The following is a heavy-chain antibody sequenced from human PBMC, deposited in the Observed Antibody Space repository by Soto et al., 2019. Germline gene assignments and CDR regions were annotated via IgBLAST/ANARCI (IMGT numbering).Heavy chain of an antibody. V-gene: IGHV3-48*03. CDR1: GFSFRSHD. D-gene: IGHD2-21*02. Sequence: GGSLRLSCAASGFSFRSHDMNWVRQAPGKGLEWVSYISSSSSTIYYADPVKGRFTISRDNAKNSLYLQMNSLRAEDTAVYYCTSIPYCGGDCYPLLDYWGQGTLVTVSS. J-gene: IGHJ4*02. CDR3: TSIPYCGGDCYPLLDY. CDR2: ISSSSSTI.